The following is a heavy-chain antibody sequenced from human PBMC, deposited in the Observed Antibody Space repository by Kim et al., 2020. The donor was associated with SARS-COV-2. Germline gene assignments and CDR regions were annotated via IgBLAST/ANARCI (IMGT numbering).Heavy chain of an antibody. V-gene: IGHV1-46*01. Sequence: ASVKVSCKASGYTFTSYYMHWVRQAPGQGLEWMGIINPSGGSTSYAQKFKGRVTMTRDTSTSTVYMELSSLRSEDTAVYYCATRGYSYGFLFDYWGQGTLVTVSS. CDR3: ATRGYSYGFLFDY. CDR1: GYTFTSYY. CDR2: INPSGGST. D-gene: IGHD5-18*01. J-gene: IGHJ4*02.